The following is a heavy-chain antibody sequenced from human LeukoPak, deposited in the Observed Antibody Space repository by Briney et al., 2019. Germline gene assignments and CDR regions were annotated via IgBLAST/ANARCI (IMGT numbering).Heavy chain of an antibody. V-gene: IGHV4-30-4*08. CDR1: GGSISSGDYY. J-gene: IGHJ4*02. Sequence: SETLSLTCTVSGGSISSGDYYWSWIRQPPGKGLEWIGYIYYSGSTYYNPSLKSRVTIPVDTSKNQFSLKLSSVTAADTAVYYCASSSYIPAALAYWGQGTLVTVSS. CDR2: IYYSGST. D-gene: IGHD2-2*01. CDR3: ASSSYIPAALAY.